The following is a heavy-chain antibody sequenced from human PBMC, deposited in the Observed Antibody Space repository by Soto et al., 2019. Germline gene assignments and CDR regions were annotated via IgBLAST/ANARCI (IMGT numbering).Heavy chain of an antibody. Sequence: GGSLRLSCAASGFTFSSYAMHWVRQAPGKGLEWVAVISYDGSNKYYAASVKGRFTISRDNSKNTLYLQMNSLRAEDTAVYYCARDAGLFDYWGQGTLVTVSS. CDR1: GFTFSSYA. CDR3: ARDAGLFDY. CDR2: ISYDGSNK. J-gene: IGHJ4*02. V-gene: IGHV3-30-3*01.